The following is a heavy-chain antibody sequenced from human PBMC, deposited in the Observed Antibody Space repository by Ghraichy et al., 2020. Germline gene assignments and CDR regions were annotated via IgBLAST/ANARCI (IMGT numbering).Heavy chain of an antibody. D-gene: IGHD2-21*02. CDR2: VNHDGSET. CDR3: VRGTASPGLDY. CDR1: GFSLSNYW. V-gene: IGHV3-7*01. Sequence: GGSLRLSCAASGFSLSNYWMNWVRQAPGKGLEWLANVNHDGSETYSVDSVKGRFTVSRDNAENSLYLKMNSLKVADTAVYYCVRGTASPGLDYWGQGTLVTVSP. J-gene: IGHJ4*02.